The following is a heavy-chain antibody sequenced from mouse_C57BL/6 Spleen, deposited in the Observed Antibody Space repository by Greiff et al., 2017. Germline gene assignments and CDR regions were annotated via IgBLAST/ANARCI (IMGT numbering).Heavy chain of an antibody. CDR2: ISYDGSN. V-gene: IGHV3-6*01. J-gene: IGHJ3*01. D-gene: IGHD1-1*01. CDR1: GYSLTSGYY. Sequence: EVKLEESGPGLVKPSQSLSLTCSVTGYSLTSGYYWNWIRQFPGNKLEWMSYISYDGSNNYNPSLKNRISITRDTSKNQFFLKLNSVTTEDTATYYCARDYGSSHGGFAYWGQGTLVTVSA. CDR3: ARDYGSSHGGFAY.